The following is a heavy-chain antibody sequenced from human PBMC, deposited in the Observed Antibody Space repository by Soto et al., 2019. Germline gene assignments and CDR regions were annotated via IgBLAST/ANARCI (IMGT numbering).Heavy chain of an antibody. CDR3: ARGDFYNSGQSQF. V-gene: IGHV1-2*02. CDR2: INPDSGDT. J-gene: IGHJ4*02. D-gene: IGHD3-10*01. Sequence: QEQLVQSGAEVKKPGASVKVSCKASGHSFNAYYMHWVRQAPGQGLEWMGWINPDSGDTNFAAKFQGRVTMTRDTSINTAYMELSRLRSDDTAVYYCARGDFYNSGQSQFWGQGSLVTVSS. CDR1: GHSFNAYY.